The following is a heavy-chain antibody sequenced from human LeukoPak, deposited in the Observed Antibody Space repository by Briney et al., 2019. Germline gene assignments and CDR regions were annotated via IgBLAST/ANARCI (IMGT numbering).Heavy chain of an antibody. J-gene: IGHJ4*02. V-gene: IGHV4-30-2*01. CDR2: IYHSGST. D-gene: IGHD5-18*01. Sequence: SETLSLSCTVSGGSISSGGYYWSWIRQPPGKGLEWIGYIYHSGSTYYNPSLKSRVTISVDRSKNQFSLKLSSVTAADTAVYYCARGPLVDTAMVGLIDYWGQGTLVTVSS. CDR3: ARGPLVDTAMVGLIDY. CDR1: GGSISSGGYY.